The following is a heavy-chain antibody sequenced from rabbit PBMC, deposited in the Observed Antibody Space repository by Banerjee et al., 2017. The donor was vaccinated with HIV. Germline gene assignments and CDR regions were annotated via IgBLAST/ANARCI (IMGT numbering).Heavy chain of an antibody. CDR1: GFTISSNA. CDR3: VRDRPGTDYYFNL. V-gene: IGHV1S40*01. D-gene: IGHD3-1*01. J-gene: IGHJ4*01. Sequence: QSLEESGGDLVKPGASLTLTCTASGFTISSNAMCWVRQAPGKGPEWIACIYGGWIGSTHYASWAKGRFTISKTSSTTVTLQMTSLTAADTATYFCVRDRPGTDYYFNLWGQGTLVTVS. CDR2: IYGGWIGST.